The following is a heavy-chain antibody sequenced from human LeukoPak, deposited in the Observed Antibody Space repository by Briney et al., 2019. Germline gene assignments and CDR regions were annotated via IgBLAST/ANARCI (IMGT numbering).Heavy chain of an antibody. J-gene: IGHJ6*03. CDR3: ARDGTTEYYYYYYMDV. V-gene: IGHV3-30*03. D-gene: IGHD4-17*01. Sequence: GGSLRLSCAASGFTFSSYGMHWVRQAPGKGLEWVAVISYDGSNKYYADSVKGRFTISRDNSKNTLYLQMDSLRAEDTAVYYCARDGTTEYYYYYYMDVWGKGTTVTVSS. CDR2: ISYDGSNK. CDR1: GFTFSSYG.